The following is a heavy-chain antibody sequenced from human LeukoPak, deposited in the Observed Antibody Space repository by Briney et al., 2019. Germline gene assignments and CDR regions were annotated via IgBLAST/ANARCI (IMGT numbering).Heavy chain of an antibody. J-gene: IGHJ4*02. CDR2: IKPKTDGETT. CDR1: GFTFSIYA. V-gene: IGHV3-15*07. CDR3: ITPLPYSAQ. Sequence: GGSLRLSCAVSAASGFTFSIYAVNWVRQAPGKGLEWVGRIKPKTDGETTEYAAPVKDRFSISRDDSKSMMYLQMNSLKTEDTAVYYCITPLPYSAQGGQGTLVTVSS. D-gene: IGHD2-21*01.